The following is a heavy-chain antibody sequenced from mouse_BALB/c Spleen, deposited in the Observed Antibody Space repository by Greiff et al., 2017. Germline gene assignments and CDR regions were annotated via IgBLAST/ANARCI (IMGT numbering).Heavy chain of an antibody. CDR2: INPYNGGT. J-gene: IGHJ4*01. CDR1: GYSFTGYT. D-gene: IGHD2-4*01. V-gene: IGHV1-18*01. CDR3: ARWDYDGGHAMDY. Sequence: VQLKESGPELVKPGASMKISCKASGYSFTGYTMNWVKQSHGKNLEWIGLINPYNGGTSYNQKFKGKATLTVDKSSSTAYMELLSLTSEDSAVYYGARWDYDGGHAMDYWGQGTSVAVSS.